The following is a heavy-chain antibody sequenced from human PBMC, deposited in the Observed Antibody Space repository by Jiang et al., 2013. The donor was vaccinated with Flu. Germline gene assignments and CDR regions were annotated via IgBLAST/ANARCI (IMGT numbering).Heavy chain of an antibody. J-gene: IGHJ6*03. Sequence: KPTQTLTLTCTVSGFSLSNARMGVSWIRQPPGKALEWLAHIFSNDEKSYSTSLKSRLTISKDTSKSQVVLTMTNMDPVDTATYYCARTFLLEGDYGSYYYYMDVWAKGPRSPSP. CDR3: ARTFLLEGDYGSYYYYMDV. CDR2: IFSNDEK. V-gene: IGHV2-26*01. CDR1: GFSLSNARMG. D-gene: IGHD3-10*01.